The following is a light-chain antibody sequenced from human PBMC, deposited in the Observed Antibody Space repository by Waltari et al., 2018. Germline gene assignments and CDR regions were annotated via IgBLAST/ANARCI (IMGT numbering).Light chain of an antibody. CDR2: EAS. J-gene: IGKJ1*01. V-gene: IGKV1-5*03. CDR3: QQYNSLSS. CDR1: QSVSVW. Sequence: DVQMTQSPSTLSASVGDRVTITCRASQSVSVWLAWYQQKPGKAPKLLIYEASSLASGVPSRFSGSGSGTELTLTISGLQPDDFATYYCQQYNSLSSFGQGTKVEIK.